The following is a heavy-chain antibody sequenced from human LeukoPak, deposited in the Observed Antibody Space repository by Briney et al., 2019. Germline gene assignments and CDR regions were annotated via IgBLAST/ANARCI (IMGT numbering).Heavy chain of an antibody. Sequence: GGSLRLSCAASGFTFSSYSMNWVRQAPGKGLEWVSYISSSSSTIYYADSVKGRFTISRDNAKSSLYLQMNSLRAEDTAVYYCARATGYCSSTSCSLYYFDYWGQGTLVTVSS. J-gene: IGHJ4*02. D-gene: IGHD2-2*01. CDR1: GFTFSSYS. V-gene: IGHV3-48*01. CDR2: ISSSSSTI. CDR3: ARATGYCSSTSCSLYYFDY.